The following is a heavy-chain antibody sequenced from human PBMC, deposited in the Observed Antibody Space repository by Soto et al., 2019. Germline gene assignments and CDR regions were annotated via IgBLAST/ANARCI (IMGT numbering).Heavy chain of an antibody. CDR1: GFTFSSFF. CDR3: ARDPNGDYLGAFDF. D-gene: IGHD4-17*01. Sequence: EVQLLEPGGGLVQPGGSLRLSCAASGFTFSSFFMSWFRQAPGKGLDWVSGIGANGGGTYYADSVKGRFIISRDNSKNPLYLQMNSLRAEDTAVYYCARDPNGDYLGAFDFWGQKTMVTVSS. J-gene: IGHJ3*01. V-gene: IGHV3-23*01. CDR2: IGANGGGT.